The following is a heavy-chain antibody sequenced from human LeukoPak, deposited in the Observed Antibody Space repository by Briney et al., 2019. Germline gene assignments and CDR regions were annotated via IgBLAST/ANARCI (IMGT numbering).Heavy chain of an antibody. J-gene: IGHJ6*02. V-gene: IGHV1-8*01. CDR3: ARAKQQLVFYYYYGMDV. CDR2: MNPNSGNT. D-gene: IGHD6-13*01. Sequence: ASVKVSCKISGYTFTSHDINWVRQATGQGLEWMGWMNPNSGNTGYAQQFQGRVTMTRNVAISTAYMELSSLRSEDTAVYYCARAKQQLVFYYYYGMDVWGQGTTVTVSS. CDR1: GYTFTSHD.